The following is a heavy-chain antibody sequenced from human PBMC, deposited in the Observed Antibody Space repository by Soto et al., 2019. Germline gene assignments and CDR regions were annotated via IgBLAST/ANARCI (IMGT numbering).Heavy chain of an antibody. V-gene: IGHV3-9*01. D-gene: IGHD6-19*01. CDR2: ISWNSGSI. CDR3: AKDYRGGSGWYLKGSTFDI. Sequence: GGSLRLSCAASGFTFDDYAMHWVRQAPGKGLEWVSGISWNSGSIGYADSVKGRFTISRDNAKNSLYLQMNSLRAEDTALYYCAKDYRGGSGWYLKGSTFDIWGQGTMVTVSS. CDR1: GFTFDDYA. J-gene: IGHJ3*02.